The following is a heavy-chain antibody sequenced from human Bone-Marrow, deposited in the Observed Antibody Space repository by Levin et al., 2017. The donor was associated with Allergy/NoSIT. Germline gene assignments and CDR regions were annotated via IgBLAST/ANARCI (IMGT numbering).Heavy chain of an antibody. CDR3: AREGLFMVRVFDY. Sequence: GESLKISCAVSGFIFSSSGVHWVRQPPGRGLEWVAVISSDGSKTYYADSVRGRFIVSRDNSKNTLYLQMNSLRAEDTAIYYCAREGLFMVRVFDYWGRGTLVTVSS. CDR1: GFIFSSSG. CDR2: ISSDGSKT. D-gene: IGHD3-10*01. J-gene: IGHJ4*02. V-gene: IGHV3-30*03.